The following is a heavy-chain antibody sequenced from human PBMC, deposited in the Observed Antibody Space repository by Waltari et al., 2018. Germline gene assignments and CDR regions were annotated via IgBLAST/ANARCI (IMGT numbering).Heavy chain of an antibody. V-gene: IGHV1-69-2*01. Sequence: EVQLVQSGAEVKKPGAAARISCRASGYTFTDYYIHWIQQAPGTGLTWMGRVEPELGETLFVPQSQGRLTLTADTSRDTAYMELTSLHYDDTAVYYCARDRRPTMILGSGAFDIWGQGTVVNVSS. D-gene: IGHD3-22*01. CDR1: GYTFTDYY. CDR3: ARDRRPTMILGSGAFDI. CDR2: VEPELGET. J-gene: IGHJ3*02.